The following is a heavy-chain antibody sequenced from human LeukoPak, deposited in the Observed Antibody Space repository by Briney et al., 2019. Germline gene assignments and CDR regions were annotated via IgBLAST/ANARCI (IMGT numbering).Heavy chain of an antibody. CDR3: ARGLFLPWD. CDR1: GGSFSGYY. Sequence: PSETLSLTCAVYGGSFSGYYWSWIRQPPGKGLEWIGEINHSGSTNYNPSLKSRVTISVDTSKNQFSLKVSSVTAADTAVYYCARGLFLPWDWGQGTLVTVSS. J-gene: IGHJ4*02. D-gene: IGHD7-27*01. CDR2: INHSGST. V-gene: IGHV4-34*01.